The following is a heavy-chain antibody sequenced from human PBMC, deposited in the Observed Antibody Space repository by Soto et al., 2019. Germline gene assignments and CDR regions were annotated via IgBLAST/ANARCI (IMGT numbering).Heavy chain of an antibody. Sequence: SVKVSCKASGGSFGNSAINWVRQTPGQGLEWLGGFIPVYRTLNYAQKFQGRVTITADESTGTAYMTLSSLASDDTAVYYCATGVIWIGYFTVDSWGQGTRVTSPQ. V-gene: IGHV1-69*01. CDR1: GGSFGNSA. CDR2: FIPVYRTL. D-gene: IGHD3-3*01. CDR3: ATGVIWIGYFTVDS. J-gene: IGHJ4*02.